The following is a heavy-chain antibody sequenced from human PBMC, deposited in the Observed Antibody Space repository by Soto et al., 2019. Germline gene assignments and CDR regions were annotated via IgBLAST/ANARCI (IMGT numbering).Heavy chain of an antibody. J-gene: IGHJ6*02. CDR2: ISSSSSYI. V-gene: IGHV3-21*01. Sequence: GGSLRLSCAASGFTFSSYSMNWVRQAPGKGLEWVSSISSSSSYIYYADSVKGRFTISRDNAKNSLYLQMNSLRAEDTAVYYCARDSRYSGYDLGYYYYGMDVWGQGTTVTVSS. CDR1: GFTFSSYS. D-gene: IGHD5-12*01. CDR3: ARDSRYSGYDLGYYYYGMDV.